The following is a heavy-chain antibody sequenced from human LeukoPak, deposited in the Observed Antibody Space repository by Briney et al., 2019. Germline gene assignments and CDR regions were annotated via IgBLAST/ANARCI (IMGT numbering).Heavy chain of an antibody. V-gene: IGHV4-34*01. Sequence: SETLSLTCAVYGGSFSGYYWSWIRQPPGKGLEWIGEINHSGSTNYNPSPKSRVTISVDTSKNQFSLKLSSVTAADTAVYYCARTTSGDYYDSSGYRLGYFDYWGQGTLVTVSS. J-gene: IGHJ4*02. CDR1: GGSFSGYY. CDR3: ARTTSGDYYDSSGYRLGYFDY. D-gene: IGHD3-22*01. CDR2: INHSGST.